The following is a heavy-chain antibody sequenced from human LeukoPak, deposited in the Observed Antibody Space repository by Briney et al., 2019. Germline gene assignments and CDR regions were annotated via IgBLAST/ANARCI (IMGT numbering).Heavy chain of an antibody. D-gene: IGHD5-24*01. CDR1: GFTFSSYG. V-gene: IGHV3-48*01. Sequence: GGFLRLSCAASGFTFSSYGMNWVRQAPGKGLEWISYIGIDSGNTNYADSVKGRFTISGDKAKNSLYLQMNSLRVEDTAVYYCARDYKYAFDNWGQGTLVTVSS. J-gene: IGHJ4*02. CDR2: IGIDSGNT. CDR3: ARDYKYAFDN.